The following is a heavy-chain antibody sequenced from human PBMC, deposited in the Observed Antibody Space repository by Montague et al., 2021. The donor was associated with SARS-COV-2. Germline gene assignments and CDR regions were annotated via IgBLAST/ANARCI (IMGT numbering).Heavy chain of an antibody. CDR2: IYYSGST. D-gene: IGHD5-18*01. V-gene: IGHV4-31*03. CDR3: ARDLGHRYVAGWFDP. Sequence: TLSLTCTVSSGSISSGGSISSGGYYWSWNRQHPGKGLEWIGYIYYSGSTSYNPSLKSRGTISVDTSKNQFSLKLSSVTAADTAVYNCARDLGHRYVAGWFDPWGQGTLVTVSS. CDR1: SGSISSGGSISSGGYY. J-gene: IGHJ5*02.